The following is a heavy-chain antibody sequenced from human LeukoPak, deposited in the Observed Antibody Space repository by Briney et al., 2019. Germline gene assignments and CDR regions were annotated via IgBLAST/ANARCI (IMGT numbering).Heavy chain of an antibody. V-gene: IGHV4-61*05. CDR3: ARLSLITASDAFDI. Sequence: TSETLSLTCTVSGGSISSTSYYWSWIRQPPGKGLEWFGYIYYSGSTKYNPSLKSRVTLSVDTSKNQFSLKLSSVTAADTAVYYCARLSLITASDAFDIWGQGTMVTVSS. CDR2: IYYSGST. J-gene: IGHJ3*02. D-gene: IGHD4/OR15-4a*01. CDR1: GGSISSTSYY.